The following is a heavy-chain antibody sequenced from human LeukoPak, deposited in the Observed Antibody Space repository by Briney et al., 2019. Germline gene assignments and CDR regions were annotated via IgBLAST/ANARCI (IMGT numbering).Heavy chain of an antibody. J-gene: IGHJ4*02. CDR1: GFTFSAYG. V-gene: IGHV3-30*18. D-gene: IGHD6-19*01. Sequence: GRSLRLSCAASGFTFSAYGVHWVRQAPGKGLEWVAIISYDGSNKYYPDSVKGRFTISRDDSKNTLYLQMNSLRTEDTAVYYCAKELTRPNRPVAGLNYWGQGTLVTVSS. CDR3: AKELTRPNRPVAGLNY. CDR2: ISYDGSNK.